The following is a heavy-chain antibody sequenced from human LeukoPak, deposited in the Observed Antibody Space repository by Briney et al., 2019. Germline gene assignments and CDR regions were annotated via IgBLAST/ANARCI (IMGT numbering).Heavy chain of an antibody. V-gene: IGHV3-9*01. J-gene: IGHJ3*02. CDR3: ARGLQPNAFDI. CDR2: INWDGTSV. CDR1: GFAFDNYA. Sequence: PGRSLRLSCAASGFAFDNYAIHWVRQGPGKGLEWVSGINWDGTSVAYAASVEGRFTISRDNAKNSLYLQMNSLRAEDTAVYYCARGLQPNAFDIWGQGTMVTVSS. D-gene: IGHD4-11*01.